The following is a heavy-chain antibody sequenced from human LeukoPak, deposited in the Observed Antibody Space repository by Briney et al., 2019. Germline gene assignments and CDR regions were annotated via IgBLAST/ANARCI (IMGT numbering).Heavy chain of an antibody. D-gene: IGHD6-13*01. CDR1: GGSISSSSYY. J-gene: IGHJ4*02. CDR3: ARGRSIAAAKDY. V-gene: IGHV4-39*07. Sequence: SETLSLTCTVSGGSISSSSYYWGWIRQPPGKGLEWIGSIYYSGSTYYNPSLKSRVTISVDTSKNQFSLKLSSVTAADTAVYYCARGRSIAAAKDYWGQGTLVTVSS. CDR2: IYYSGST.